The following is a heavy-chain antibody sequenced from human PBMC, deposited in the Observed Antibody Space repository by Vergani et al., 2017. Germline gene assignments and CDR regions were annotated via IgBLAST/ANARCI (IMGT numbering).Heavy chain of an antibody. D-gene: IGHD5-18*01. CDR3: ARDVRAGRGGYIYYFMDV. J-gene: IGHJ6*03. CDR2: IYTSGST. V-gene: IGHV4-61*02. CDR1: GTSVSSGTHY. Sequence: QVQLQESGPGLVRPSETLSLTCSVSGTSVSSGTHYWNWIRQPADKTLEWIGRIYTSGSTDYNPTLRSRITLSLVRSTNQVSLKVSSVTAADTAVYYWARDVRAGRGGYIYYFMDVWGKGTTVTVSS.